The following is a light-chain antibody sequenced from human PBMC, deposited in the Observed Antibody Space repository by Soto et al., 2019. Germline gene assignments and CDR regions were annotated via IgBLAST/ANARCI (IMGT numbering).Light chain of an antibody. V-gene: IGKV3-11*01. CDR2: DAS. CDR1: QNIYNY. CDR3: DQPSNWPLT. Sequence: EIVLTQSPATLSLSPGERATLSCRASQNIYNYLDWYQQKPGQTPRLLIRDASNRATGVPARFSGSGSGTAFTLTIISPAPADFAFYTCDQPSNWPLTFGGGTKVE. J-gene: IGKJ4*01.